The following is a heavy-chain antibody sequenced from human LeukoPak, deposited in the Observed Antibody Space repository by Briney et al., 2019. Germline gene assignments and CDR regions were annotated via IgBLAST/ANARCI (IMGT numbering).Heavy chain of an antibody. CDR1: GYTFSDYD. Sequence: ASVTVSCKASGYTFSDYDINWVRQATGQGLEWMGWINPNSGNAGYAQKFQGRVTMTRNTSISTAYMELSSLRSEDTAVYYCARALAWGGSSYSYYYMDVWDKGTTVTVSS. CDR2: INPNSGNA. V-gene: IGHV1-8*01. D-gene: IGHD1-26*01. J-gene: IGHJ6*03. CDR3: ARALAWGGSSYSYYYMDV.